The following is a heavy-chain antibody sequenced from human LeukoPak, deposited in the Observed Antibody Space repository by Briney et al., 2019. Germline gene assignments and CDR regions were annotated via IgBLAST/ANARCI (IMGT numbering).Heavy chain of an antibody. D-gene: IGHD4-23*01. J-gene: IGHJ4*02. CDR3: ATIDYGGNFDY. CDR2: FDPEDGET. V-gene: IGHV1-24*01. Sequence: ASVKVSCKASGYTFTSYDINWVRQAPGKGLEWMGGFDPEDGETIYAQKFQGRVTMTEDTSTDTAYMELSSLRSEDTAVYYCATIDYGGNFDYWGQGTLVTVSS. CDR1: GYTFTSYD.